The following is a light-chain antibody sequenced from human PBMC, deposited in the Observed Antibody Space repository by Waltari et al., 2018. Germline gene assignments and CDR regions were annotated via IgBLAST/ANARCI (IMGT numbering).Light chain of an antibody. V-gene: IGKV3-20*01. J-gene: IGKJ2*02. Sequence: IVLTQSPGTLSLSPGERATLSCRASQSVSSSYLAWYQQKPGQAPRLLIYGESSGATGIPDRISGSGSGTDFTLTISRLEPEDFAVYYCQQYGSSPPGTFGQGTKLEIK. CDR3: QQYGSSPPGT. CDR1: QSVSSSY. CDR2: GES.